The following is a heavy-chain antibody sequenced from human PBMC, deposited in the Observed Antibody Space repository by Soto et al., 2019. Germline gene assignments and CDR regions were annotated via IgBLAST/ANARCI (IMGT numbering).Heavy chain of an antibody. J-gene: IGHJ4*02. Sequence: GASVRDSCTASEGTFISYTISWVRQAPGQGLELMGWINPNTGCTNYAQKFQGLVTMTRDTSVNTVFLEMSRLTSGDTAVYYCARDFSGTNTLNFDFWGQGALVTVSS. CDR3: ARDFSGTNTLNFDF. CDR1: EGTFISYT. D-gene: IGHD5-12*01. V-gene: IGHV1-2*02. CDR2: INPNTGCT.